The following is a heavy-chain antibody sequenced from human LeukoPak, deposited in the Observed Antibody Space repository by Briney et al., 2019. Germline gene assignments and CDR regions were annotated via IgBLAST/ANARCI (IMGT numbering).Heavy chain of an antibody. CDR2: ISGSGGST. J-gene: IGHJ4*02. D-gene: IGHD4-17*01. Sequence: PGGSLRLSCAASGFTVITNDMTWVRQAPGKGPEWVSAISGSGGSTYYADSVKGRFTISRDNSKNTLYLQMNSLRAEDTAVYYCAKGGKWVTTSKFDYWGQGTLVTVSS. CDR1: GFTVITND. V-gene: IGHV3-23*01. CDR3: AKGGKWVTTSKFDY.